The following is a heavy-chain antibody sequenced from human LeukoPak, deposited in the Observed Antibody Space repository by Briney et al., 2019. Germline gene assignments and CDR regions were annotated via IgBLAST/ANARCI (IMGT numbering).Heavy chain of an antibody. J-gene: IGHJ5*02. D-gene: IGHD6-19*01. CDR2: IHYNGNT. CDR1: GGSMSSYY. CDR3: ARGYSSGWYRGWFDP. Sequence: PSETLSLTCTVSGGSMSSYYWNWIRQPPGKGLELIGHIHYNGNTNYNPSLKSGVTISVDTSKNQFSLKLSSVTAEDTAVYYCARGYSSGWYRGWFDPWGQGTLVIVSS. V-gene: IGHV4-59*01.